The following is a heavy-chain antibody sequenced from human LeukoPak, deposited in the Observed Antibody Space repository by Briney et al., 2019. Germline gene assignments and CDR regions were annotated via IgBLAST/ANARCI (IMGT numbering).Heavy chain of an antibody. V-gene: IGHV3-11*01. Sequence: GGSLRLSCAASRFSFSDYYVSWIRQAPGKGLECVSYISSRGTTLYYADSVKGRFTISRDNAKNSLYLQMSSLRAEDTAVYYCARVYYGSGSPRHFDYWGQGTLVTVSS. D-gene: IGHD3-10*01. CDR3: ARVYYGSGSPRHFDY. J-gene: IGHJ4*02. CDR2: ISSRGTTL. CDR1: RFSFSDYY.